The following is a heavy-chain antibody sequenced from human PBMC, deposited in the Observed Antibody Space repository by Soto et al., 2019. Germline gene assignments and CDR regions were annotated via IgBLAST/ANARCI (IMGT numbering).Heavy chain of an antibody. CDR1: GFTFKDYA. D-gene: IGHD3-10*01. CDR2: IHWNSGTT. V-gene: IGHV3-9*01. Sequence: EVQLVESGGGLVQPGRSLRLSCAASGFTFKDYAMHWVRQAPGKGLEWVSGIHWNSGTTGYTESVRGRFTISRDNAKNSRYLQMNSLRGEDTALYYCAKTTGRTGWDHFDSWGQGTLVTVSS. CDR3: AKTTGRTGWDHFDS. J-gene: IGHJ4*02.